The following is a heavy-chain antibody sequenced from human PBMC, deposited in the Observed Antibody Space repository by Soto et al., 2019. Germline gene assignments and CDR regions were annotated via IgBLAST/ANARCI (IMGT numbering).Heavy chain of an antibody. V-gene: IGHV5-51*01. CDR1: GYTFTNYW. CDR3: AASIFYYGMDV. Sequence: GESLKISCKGSGYTFTNYWIGWVRQMPGKGPEWMGIIYPGDSDTKYNPSFQGQVTISADKSITTTYLQWSSLKASDTAIYYCAASIFYYGMDVWGQGTPVTVYS. J-gene: IGHJ6*02. CDR2: IYPGDSDT.